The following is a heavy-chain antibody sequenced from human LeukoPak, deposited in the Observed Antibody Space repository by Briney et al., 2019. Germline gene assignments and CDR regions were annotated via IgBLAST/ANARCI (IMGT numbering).Heavy chain of an antibody. D-gene: IGHD3-9*01. V-gene: IGHV3-48*04. J-gene: IGHJ4*02. Sequence: PGGSLRLSCAASGFTFSSYSMNWVRQAPGKGLEWVSYISSSSSTIYYADSVKGRFTISRDNAKNSLYLQMNSLRAEDTAVYYCARDAYYDILKDWGQGTLVTVSS. CDR1: GFTFSSYS. CDR2: ISSSSSTI. CDR3: ARDAYYDILKD.